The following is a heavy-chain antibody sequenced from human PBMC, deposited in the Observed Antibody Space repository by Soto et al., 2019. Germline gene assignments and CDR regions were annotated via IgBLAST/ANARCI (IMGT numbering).Heavy chain of an antibody. D-gene: IGHD3-22*01. CDR3: ARDYDSSGYVFDY. CDR2: ISSSGSTI. V-gene: IGHV3-48*03. J-gene: IGHJ4*02. Sequence: GGSLRLSCAASGFTFSNYEMNWVRQAPGKGLEWVSYISSSGSTIYYADSVKGRFTISRDNAQNSLYLQMNGLRAEDTAVYYCARDYDSSGYVFDYWGQGTLVTVSS. CDR1: GFTFSNYE.